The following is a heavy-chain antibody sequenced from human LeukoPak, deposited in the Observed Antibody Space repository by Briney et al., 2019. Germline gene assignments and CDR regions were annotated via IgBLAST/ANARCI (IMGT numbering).Heavy chain of an antibody. J-gene: IGHJ6*02. Sequence: ASVKVSCKASGYTFTSYGISWVRQAPGQGLEWMGWISAYNGNTNYAQKLQGRVTMTTDTSTSTAYMELRSLRSDDTAVYYCARVSEYSSGWCFAYYYYGMDVWGQGTTVTVSS. V-gene: IGHV1-18*01. CDR1: GYTFTSYG. CDR2: ISAYNGNT. CDR3: ARVSEYSSGWCFAYYYYGMDV. D-gene: IGHD6-19*01.